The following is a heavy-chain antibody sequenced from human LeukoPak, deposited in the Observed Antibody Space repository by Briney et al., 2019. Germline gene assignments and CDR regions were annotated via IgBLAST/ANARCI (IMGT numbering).Heavy chain of an antibody. J-gene: IGHJ4*02. Sequence: GGSLRLSCAASGNYWMHWVRQAPGKGLVWVSHINSDGSWTSYADSVKGRFTISKDNAKNTVYLQKNNLRAEDTAVYYCVSFYETYWGRGTLVTVSS. D-gene: IGHD2-2*01. CDR2: INSDGSWT. CDR3: VSFYETY. CDR1: GNYW. V-gene: IGHV3-74*01.